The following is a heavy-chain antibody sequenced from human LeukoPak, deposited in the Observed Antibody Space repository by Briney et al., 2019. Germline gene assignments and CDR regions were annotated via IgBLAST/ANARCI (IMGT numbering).Heavy chain of an antibody. CDR3: ARSLLLGGSARRGYYYGMDV. V-gene: IGHV4-59*08. D-gene: IGHD1-26*01. J-gene: IGHJ6*02. Sequence: SATLSLTCTVSGGSLTIYYWSWIRQPPGKGLEWIGYIYYSGSTNYNPSLKSRVTISVDTSKNQFSLKLSSVTAADTAVYYCARSLLLGGSARRGYYYGMDVWGQGTTVTVSS. CDR1: GGSLTIYY. CDR2: IYYSGST.